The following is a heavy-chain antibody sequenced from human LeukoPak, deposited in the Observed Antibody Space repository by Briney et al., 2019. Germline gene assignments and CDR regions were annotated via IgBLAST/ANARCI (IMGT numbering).Heavy chain of an antibody. Sequence: GGSLRLSCVASGFTVSSNYMSWVRQAPGQGPEWVSLIYPGGTTYYADAVKGRFTISKDNSKNTLYLQMNSLRAEDTAVYYCAKEGLEHYYFDYWGQGTLVTVSS. CDR2: IYPGGTT. CDR1: GFTVSSNY. V-gene: IGHV3-53*01. J-gene: IGHJ4*02. CDR3: AKEGLEHYYFDY. D-gene: IGHD1/OR15-1a*01.